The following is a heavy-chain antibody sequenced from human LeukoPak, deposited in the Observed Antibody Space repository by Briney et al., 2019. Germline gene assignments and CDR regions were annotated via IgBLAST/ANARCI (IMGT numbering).Heavy chain of an antibody. Sequence: SETLSLTCAVYGGSFSGYYWSWIRQPPGKGLEWIGEINHSGSTNYSPSLKSRVTISADTSKNQFSLKLSSVTAADTAVYYCARRYGSGSSGTFDYWGQGTLVTVSS. CDR3: ARRYGSGSSGTFDY. D-gene: IGHD3-10*01. V-gene: IGHV4-34*01. CDR1: GGSFSGYY. J-gene: IGHJ4*02. CDR2: INHSGST.